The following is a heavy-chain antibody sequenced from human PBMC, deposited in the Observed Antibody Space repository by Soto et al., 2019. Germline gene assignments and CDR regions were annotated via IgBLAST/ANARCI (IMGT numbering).Heavy chain of an antibody. CDR1: GGSISSYY. CDR2: IYYSGST. V-gene: IGHV4-59*01. Sequence: LSLTCTVSGGSISSYYWSWIRQPPGKGLEWIGYIYYSGSTNYNPSLKSRVTISVDTSKNQFSLKLSSVTAADTAVYYCARYYYDSSGYCGIDYWGPGTLVTVSS. J-gene: IGHJ4*02. CDR3: ARYYYDSSGYCGIDY. D-gene: IGHD3-22*01.